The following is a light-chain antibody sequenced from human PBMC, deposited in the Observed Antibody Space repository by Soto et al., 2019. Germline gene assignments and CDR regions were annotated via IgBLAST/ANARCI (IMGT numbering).Light chain of an antibody. CDR3: QQNGRSPPWT. CDR2: GAS. Sequence: IVLTQSPSTLSLSPGERATLSCRASQSVTTYLAWYQQKPGQAPSLLIYGASIRATGIPDRFSGSGSGTDFTLTISRLEPEDFAVYYCQQNGRSPPWTFGQGTKVDIK. CDR1: QSVTTY. J-gene: IGKJ1*01. V-gene: IGKV3-20*01.